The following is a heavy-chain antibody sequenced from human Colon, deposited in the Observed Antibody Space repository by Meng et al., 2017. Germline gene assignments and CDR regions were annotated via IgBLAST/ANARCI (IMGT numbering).Heavy chain of an antibody. V-gene: IGHV4-4*02. CDR1: GGSISTTNW. CDR2: IYQTGST. Sequence: QVRCRRPGPGLVGPSGTLSLTCAVSGGSISTTNWWSWVRQPPGKGLEWIGEIYQTGSTNYNSSLNSRVTISLDKPKNQFSLRMNSVTAADTAVYYCATSGCTSSTNCHAPLRWGQGTLVTVSS. D-gene: IGHD2-2*01. CDR3: ATSGCTSSTNCHAPLR. J-gene: IGHJ4*02.